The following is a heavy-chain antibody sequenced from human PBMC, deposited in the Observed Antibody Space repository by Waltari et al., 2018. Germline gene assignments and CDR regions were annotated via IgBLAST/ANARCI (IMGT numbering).Heavy chain of an antibody. CDR3: VRENCSVTSCFKHFDY. V-gene: IGHV3-21*01. J-gene: IGHJ4*02. D-gene: IGHD2-2*01. Sequence: EGQLVESGGGLVKPGGSLRLSCAASGLSFGTYNMNWVRQAPGRGLQGASYISSSSAYKYYADSVKGRFAISRDNAKNLLFLQMNSLRADDTAVYYCVRENCSVTSCFKHFDYWGRGILVTVSS. CDR2: ISSSSAYK. CDR1: GLSFGTYN.